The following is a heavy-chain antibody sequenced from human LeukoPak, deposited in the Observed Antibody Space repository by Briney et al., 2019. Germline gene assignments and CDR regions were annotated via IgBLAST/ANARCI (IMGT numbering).Heavy chain of an antibody. CDR3: AKDGLTWNGRFDY. V-gene: IGHV3-23*01. CDR1: GFTFTIYA. J-gene: IGHJ4*02. Sequence: PGGSLRLSCAASGFTFTIYAMSWVRQAPGKGLEWVSAISGNTFSTYYADSVKGRFTISRDNSKNTLYLQMNSLRDEDTAVYYCAKDGLTWNGRFDYWGQGTLVTVSS. CDR2: ISGNTFST. D-gene: IGHD1-1*01.